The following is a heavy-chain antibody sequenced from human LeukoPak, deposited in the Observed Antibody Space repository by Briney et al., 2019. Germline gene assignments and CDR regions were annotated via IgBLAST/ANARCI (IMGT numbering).Heavy chain of an antibody. CDR2: IYYSGST. CDR1: GGSISSNSYY. CDR3: ARKDWYFDL. J-gene: IGHJ2*01. V-gene: IGHV4-39*07. Sequence: SETLSLTCAVSGGSISSNSYYWGWIRQPPGKGLEWIGSIYYSGSTYYNPSLKSRVTISVDTSKNQFSLKLSSVTAADTAVYYCARKDWYFDLWGRGTLVTVSS.